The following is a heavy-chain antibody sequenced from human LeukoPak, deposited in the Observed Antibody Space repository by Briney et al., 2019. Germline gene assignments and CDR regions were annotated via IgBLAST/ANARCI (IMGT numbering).Heavy chain of an antibody. CDR3: AREWMVRGVIYAFDI. Sequence: GGSLRLSCVASGFTVGGTYMSWVRQAPGKGPEWLSVIYNGGATYSADSVKGRFTISRDNSKNTFYLQMSSLRVEDTAVYYCAREWMVRGVIYAFDIWGQGTMVTVSS. CDR2: IYNGGAT. J-gene: IGHJ3*02. D-gene: IGHD3-10*01. CDR1: GFTVGGTY. V-gene: IGHV3-66*01.